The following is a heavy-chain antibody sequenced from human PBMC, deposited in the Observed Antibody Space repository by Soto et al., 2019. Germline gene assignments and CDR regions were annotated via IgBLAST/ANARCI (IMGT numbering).Heavy chain of an antibody. CDR1: GGSISSYY. CDR3: ARSQYSGYDLGFDY. Sequence: TSETLSLTCTVSGGSISSYYWSWIRQPPGKGLEWIGYIYYSGSTNYNPSLKSRVTISVDTSKNQFSLKLSSVTAADTAVYYCARSQYSGYDLGFDYWGQGTLVTVSS. D-gene: IGHD5-12*01. CDR2: IYYSGST. V-gene: IGHV4-59*01. J-gene: IGHJ4*02.